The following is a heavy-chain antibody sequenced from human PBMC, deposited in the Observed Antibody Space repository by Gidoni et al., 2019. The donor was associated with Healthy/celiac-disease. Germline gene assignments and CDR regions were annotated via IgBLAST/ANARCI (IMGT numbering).Heavy chain of an antibody. CDR1: GFTFSSYA. J-gene: IGHJ4*02. D-gene: IGHD3-22*01. CDR3: AKTTMIRVSYQADY. Sequence: EVQLLESGGGLVQPGGSLRLSCAASGFTFSSYAMSWVRQAPGKGLGWVSAISGSGGSTYYADSVKGRFTISRDNSKNTLYLQMNSLRAEDTAVYYCAKTTMIRVSYQADYWGQGTLVTVSS. CDR2: ISGSGGST. V-gene: IGHV3-23*01.